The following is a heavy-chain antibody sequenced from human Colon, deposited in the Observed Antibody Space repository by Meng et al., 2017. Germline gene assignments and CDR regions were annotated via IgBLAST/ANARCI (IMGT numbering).Heavy chain of an antibody. J-gene: IGHJ4*02. Sequence: GESLKISCAASGFTFSNYAVSWVRQAPGKGLEWVSAINDRGGRTFYADSVRGRFTISRDNSNNTFFLQMNNLRAEDTAIYYCAKGRWGYCFGGSCYPEIWGQGMLVTVSS. CDR2: INDRGGRT. CDR1: GFTFSNYA. V-gene: IGHV3-23*01. CDR3: AKGRWGYCFGGSCYPEI. D-gene: IGHD2-15*01.